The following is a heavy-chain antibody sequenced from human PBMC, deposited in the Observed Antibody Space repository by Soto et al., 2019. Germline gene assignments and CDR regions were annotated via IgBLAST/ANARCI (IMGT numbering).Heavy chain of an antibody. CDR1: GGSISENW. D-gene: IGHD1-7*01. V-gene: IGHV4-4*02. CDR3: ARSDGNYRLDC. Sequence: QVQLQESGPGLVTPSGTLSLTCAVSGGSISENWWSWVRQPPGKGLEWIGEIFHAGYTNYNPSLKSRVTLSIDPSRNQFSLHMNSVTAADTAMYFCARSDGNYRLDCRGQGTLATVSS. CDR2: IFHAGYT. J-gene: IGHJ4*02.